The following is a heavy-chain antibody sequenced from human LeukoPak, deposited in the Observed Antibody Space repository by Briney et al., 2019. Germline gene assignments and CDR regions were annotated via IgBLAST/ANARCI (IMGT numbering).Heavy chain of an antibody. CDR1: GFTFSSYA. CDR3: ARDGPWHNSVQDY. D-gene: IGHD6-19*01. CDR2: ISGSGGST. J-gene: IGHJ4*02. Sequence: GGSLRLSCAASGFTFSSYAMSWVRQAPGKGLEWVSAISGSGGSTYYSESVKGRFTISRDNSKNTLYLQMNSLRVEDTALYYCARDGPWHNSVQDYWGQGTLVTVSS. V-gene: IGHV3-23*01.